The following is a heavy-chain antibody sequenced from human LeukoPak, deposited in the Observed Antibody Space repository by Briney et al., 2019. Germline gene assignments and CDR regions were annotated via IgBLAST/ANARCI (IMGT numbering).Heavy chain of an antibody. Sequence: GGSLRLSCAASGFTFSSYWMSWVRQAPGKGLEWVANIKQDGSEKYYVDSVKGRFTISRDNAKNSLYLQMNSLRAEDTAVYYCARAKGSGIFGMDVWGQGTTVTVSS. CDR2: IKQDGSEK. J-gene: IGHJ6*02. CDR3: ARAKGSGIFGMDV. V-gene: IGHV3-7*01. D-gene: IGHD3-10*01. CDR1: GFTFSSYW.